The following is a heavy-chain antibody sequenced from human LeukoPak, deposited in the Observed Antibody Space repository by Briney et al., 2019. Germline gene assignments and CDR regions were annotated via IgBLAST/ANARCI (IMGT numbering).Heavy chain of an antibody. D-gene: IGHD3-22*01. CDR1: GGTFSSYA. V-gene: IGHV1-69*05. Sequence: SVKVSCKASGGTFSSYAISWVRQAPGQGLEWMGGIIPIFGTANYAQKLQGRVTMTTDTSTSTAYMELRSLRSDDTAVYYCARLDRSHPNYDSSGYYWFDPWGQGTLVTVSS. CDR3: ARLDRSHPNYDSSGYYWFDP. J-gene: IGHJ5*02. CDR2: IIPIFGTA.